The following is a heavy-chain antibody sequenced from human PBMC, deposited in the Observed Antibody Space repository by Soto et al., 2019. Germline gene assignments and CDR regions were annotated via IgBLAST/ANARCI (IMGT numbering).Heavy chain of an antibody. CDR3: ATPGDAATSHYYFFVMDV. CDR1: GYTFSTYD. CDR2: MNPNSGNT. Sequence: QVQLVQSGAEVKKPGASVKVSCKASGYTFSTYDINWVRQATGQGLERMGWMNPNSGNTGYAQKFQGRVTMTRNTSISKAYMELSSLRSENTAVYYCATPGDAATSHYYFFVMDVWGQGTTVTVSS. V-gene: IGHV1-8*01. J-gene: IGHJ6*02. D-gene: IGHD6-25*01.